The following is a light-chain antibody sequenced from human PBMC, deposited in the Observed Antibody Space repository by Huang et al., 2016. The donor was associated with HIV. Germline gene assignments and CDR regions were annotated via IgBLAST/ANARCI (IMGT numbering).Light chain of an antibody. J-gene: IGKJ4*01. CDR1: QTSLYSSKNKKY. CDR3: QQYFETPLT. Sequence: DIVMTQSPDSLAVSLGERATVNCKSSQTSLYSSKNKKYLAWYHQKPGQPPKLLIYWASTRESGVPDRFSGSGSGTDFTLTISSLQAEDVAVYYCQQYFETPLTFGGGTKVEIK. CDR2: WAS. V-gene: IGKV4-1*01.